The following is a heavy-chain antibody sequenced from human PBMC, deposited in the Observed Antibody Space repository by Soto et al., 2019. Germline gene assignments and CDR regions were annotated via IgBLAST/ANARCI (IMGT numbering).Heavy chain of an antibody. CDR1: GGSISSYY. V-gene: IGHV4-59*01. CDR3: ARDRFRSGRFDP. Sequence: SETLSLTCTVSGGSISSYYWSWIRQPPGKGLEWIGYIYYSGSTNYNPSLKSRVTISVDTSKNQFSLKLSSVTAADTAVYYCARDRFRSGRFDPWGQGTLVTVSS. J-gene: IGHJ5*02. CDR2: IYYSGST.